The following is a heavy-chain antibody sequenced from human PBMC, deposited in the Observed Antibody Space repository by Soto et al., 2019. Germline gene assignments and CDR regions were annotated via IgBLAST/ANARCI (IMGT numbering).Heavy chain of an antibody. V-gene: IGHV1-18*01. Sequence: QGQLVQSEAEVKKPGASVKVSCKASGYTFTRYGISWVRQAPGQGLEWMGWISGYNGATTYAQKLQGRVSMTIDTPTGTAYMELRSLTSDDTAAYYCAKNGQPPYYYYGLDVWGQGTKVTVSS. J-gene: IGHJ6*02. CDR3: AKNGQPPYYYYGLDV. CDR2: ISGYNGAT. CDR1: GYTFTRYG. D-gene: IGHD2-8*01.